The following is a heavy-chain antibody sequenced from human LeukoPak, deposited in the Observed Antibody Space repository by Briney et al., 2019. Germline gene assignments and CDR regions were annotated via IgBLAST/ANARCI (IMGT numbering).Heavy chain of an antibody. CDR3: ARDPGIAVVHFDY. CDR2: ISSSSSYI. V-gene: IGHV3-21*01. D-gene: IGHD6-19*01. Sequence: GGSLRLSCAASGFTFSSYSMNWVRQAPGKGLEWVSSISSSSSYIYYADSVKGRFTISRDNAKNSLYLQMNSLRAEDTAVYYCARDPGIAVVHFDYWGQGTLVTVSS. CDR1: GFTFSSYS. J-gene: IGHJ4*02.